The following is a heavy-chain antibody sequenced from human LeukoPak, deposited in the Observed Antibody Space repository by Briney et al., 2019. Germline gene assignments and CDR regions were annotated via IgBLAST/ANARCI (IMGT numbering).Heavy chain of an antibody. CDR1: GFTFSSYA. V-gene: IGHV3-23*01. D-gene: IGHD3-3*01. J-gene: IGHJ4*02. CDR2: ISGSGGST. CDR3: AKSGRRFLEWLLRGIDY. Sequence: PGGSLRLSCAASGFTFSSYAMSWVRQAPGKGLEWVSAISGSGGSTYYADSVKGRFTISRDNSKNTLYLQMNSLRAEDTAVYYCAKSGRRFLEWLLRGIDYWGQGTLVTVSS.